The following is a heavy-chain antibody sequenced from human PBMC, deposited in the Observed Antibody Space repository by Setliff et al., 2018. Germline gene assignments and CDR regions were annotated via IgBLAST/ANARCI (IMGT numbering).Heavy chain of an antibody. J-gene: IGHJ6*02. CDR1: GYTFTGYY. CDR2: INPNSGGT. Sequence: ASVKVSCKASGYTFTGYYMHWVRQAPRQGLEWMGRINPNSGGTNYAQKFQGRVTMTRDTSISTAHMERSRLRSDDTAVYYCARGRNYNFWSGHYNYYYYGMDVGGQGTTVTVSS. V-gene: IGHV1-2*06. CDR3: ARGRNYNFWSGHYNYYYYGMDV. D-gene: IGHD3-3*01.